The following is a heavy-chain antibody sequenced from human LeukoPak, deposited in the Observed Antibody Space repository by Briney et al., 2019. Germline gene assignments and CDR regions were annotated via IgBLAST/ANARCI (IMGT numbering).Heavy chain of an antibody. D-gene: IGHD1-14*01. CDR2: ISGDGGST. CDR3: AKAIYPDRGISEYPNWFDP. J-gene: IGHJ5*02. Sequence: GGSLRLSCAASGFTFDDYAMHWVRQAPGKGLEWVSLISGDGGSTYYADSVKGRFTISRDNSKNSLYLQMNSLRTEDTALYYCAKAIYPDRGISEYPNWFDPWGQGTLVTVSS. CDR1: GFTFDDYA. V-gene: IGHV3-43*02.